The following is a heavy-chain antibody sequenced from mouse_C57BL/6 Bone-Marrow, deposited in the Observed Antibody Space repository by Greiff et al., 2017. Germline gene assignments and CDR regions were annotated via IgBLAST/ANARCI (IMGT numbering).Heavy chain of an antibody. D-gene: IGHD1-1*01. CDR2: ILPGSGST. Sequence: VKVVESGAELMQPGASVKLSCKATGYTFTGYWIEWVKQRPGHGLEWIGEILPGSGSTNYNEKFKGKATFTAVPSSNPGYMQLSSLTTEDSAILYCARGYYGSYYAMDYWGQGTSVTVSS. J-gene: IGHJ4*01. CDR1: GYTFTGYW. CDR3: ARGYYGSYYAMDY. V-gene: IGHV1-9*01.